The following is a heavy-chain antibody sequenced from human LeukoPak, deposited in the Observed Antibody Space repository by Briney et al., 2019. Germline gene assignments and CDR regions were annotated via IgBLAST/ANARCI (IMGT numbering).Heavy chain of an antibody. D-gene: IGHD6-13*01. Sequence: ASVKVSCKASGYTFSGYYMHWVRQAPGQGLEWMGWINPNSGGTNYAQKFQGRVTMTRDTSISTAYMELSRLRSDDTAVYYCARGYPLSTTAAGTYFQHWGQGTRVTVSS. CDR1: GYTFSGYY. J-gene: IGHJ1*01. CDR2: INPNSGGT. V-gene: IGHV1-2*02. CDR3: ARGYPLSTTAAGTYFQH.